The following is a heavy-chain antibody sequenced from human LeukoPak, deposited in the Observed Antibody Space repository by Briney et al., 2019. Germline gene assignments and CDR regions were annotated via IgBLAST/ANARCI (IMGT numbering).Heavy chain of an antibody. D-gene: IGHD3-22*01. V-gene: IGHV4-34*01. CDR3: ARGPYSYDSSGAFDI. J-gene: IGHJ3*02. Sequence: PSETLSLTCAAYGGSFSGYYWSWIRQPPGKGLEWIGEINHSGSTNYNPSLKSRVTISVDTSKNQFSLKLSSVTAADTAVYFCARGPYSYDSSGAFDIWGQGTMVTVSS. CDR1: GGSFSGYY. CDR2: INHSGST.